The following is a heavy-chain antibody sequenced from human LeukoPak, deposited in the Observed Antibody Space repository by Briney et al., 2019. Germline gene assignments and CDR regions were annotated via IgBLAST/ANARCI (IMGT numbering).Heavy chain of an antibody. V-gene: IGHV3-30*04. CDR1: GFTFTAFS. Sequence: GGSLRLSCAASGFTFTAFSIHWVRQPPGKGLEWVALISYDGSNTYYADSVEGRFTISRDNSKNTVSLQVESLRAEDTAVYYCARVVPPTDYGAGSYFWDPYYFDYWGQGTLVTVSS. CDR2: ISYDGSNT. D-gene: IGHD3-10*01. J-gene: IGHJ4*02. CDR3: ARVVPPTDYGAGSYFWDPYYFDY.